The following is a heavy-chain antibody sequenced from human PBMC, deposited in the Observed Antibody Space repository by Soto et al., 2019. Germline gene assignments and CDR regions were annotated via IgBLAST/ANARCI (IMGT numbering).Heavy chain of an antibody. J-gene: IGHJ6*03. CDR1: GFTFSDYY. D-gene: IGHD2-2*01. CDR3: ARDPDPYCSSTSCYDGGYYYYYMDV. CDR2: ISSSGSTI. V-gene: IGHV3-11*01. Sequence: GGSLRLSCAASGFTFSDYYMSWIRQAPGKGLEWVSYISSSGSTIYYADSVKGRFTISRDNAKNSLYLQMNSLRAEDTAVYYCARDPDPYCSSTSCYDGGYYYYYMDVWGKGTTVTVSS.